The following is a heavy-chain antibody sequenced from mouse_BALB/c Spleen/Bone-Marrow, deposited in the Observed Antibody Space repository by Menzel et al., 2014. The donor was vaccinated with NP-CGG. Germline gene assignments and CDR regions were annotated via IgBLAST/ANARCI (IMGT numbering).Heavy chain of an antibody. V-gene: IGHV1-82*01. CDR1: GYAFSSSW. D-gene: IGHD1-1*01. CDR3: ARSGSSWFAY. CDR2: IYPGDGDT. Sequence: VKLQESGPELVKPGASVKISCKASGYAFSSSWMNWVKQRPGQGLEWIGRIYPGDGDTNYNGKFKGKATLTADKSSSTAYMQLSGLTSVDSAVYFCARSGSSWFAYWGQGTLVTVSA. J-gene: IGHJ3*01.